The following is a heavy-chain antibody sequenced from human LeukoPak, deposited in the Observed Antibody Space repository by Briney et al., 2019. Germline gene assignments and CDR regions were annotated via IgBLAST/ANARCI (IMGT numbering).Heavy chain of an antibody. J-gene: IGHJ5*02. V-gene: IGHV4-34*01. CDR3: ARVTTRTKMDWFDP. CDR1: GGSFSGYY. CDR2: INHSGST. D-gene: IGHD4-17*01. Sequence: SETLSLTCAVYGGSFSGYYWSWIRQPPGKGLGWIGEINHSGSTNYNPSLKSRVTISVDRSKNQFSLKLSSVTAADTAVYYCARVTTRTKMDWFDPWGQGTLVTVSS.